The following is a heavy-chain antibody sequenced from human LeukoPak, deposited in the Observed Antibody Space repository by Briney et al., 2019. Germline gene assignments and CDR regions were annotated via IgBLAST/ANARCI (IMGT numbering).Heavy chain of an antibody. Sequence: ASVTVSCKVSGNSLSELSIQWVRQAPGKGLECMGGFDPEEAKMVYAQNFQGRVTMTEDTSTQTAYMELSGLTSDHTAVYYCTTRSGDFWSGFVNWGQGTLVTVSS. J-gene: IGHJ4*02. D-gene: IGHD3-3*01. CDR2: FDPEEAKM. CDR1: GNSLSELS. V-gene: IGHV1-24*01. CDR3: TTRSGDFWSGFVN.